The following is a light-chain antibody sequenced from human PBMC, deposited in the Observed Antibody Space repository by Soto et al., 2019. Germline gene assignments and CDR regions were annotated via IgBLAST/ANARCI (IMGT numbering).Light chain of an antibody. CDR3: QHSGDFRWT. V-gene: IGKV3-20*01. CDR2: GAS. Sequence: IVLRQSPGTLVFSPWHGSTLSVRASQSVNKAYLVWYQVKPGQAPRRLIYGASSRATGIPDRFSGRGFGTDFTLTVSRLEPEDFAVYYCQHSGDFRWTFGQGTKVDIK. J-gene: IGKJ1*01. CDR1: QSVNKAY.